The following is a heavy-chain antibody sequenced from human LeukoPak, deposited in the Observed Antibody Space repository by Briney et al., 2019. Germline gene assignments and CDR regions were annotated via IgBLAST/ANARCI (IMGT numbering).Heavy chain of an antibody. CDR1: GYSFTSYW. D-gene: IGHD3-10*01. J-gene: IGHJ1*01. V-gene: IGHV5-51*01. Sequence: GESLKISCKGSGYSFTSYWISWVRQMPGKGLEWMGFIFPGDSDTRYSPSFQGQVIISADKSISTAYLQWSSLKASDTAMYYCARLRTGEPYEYFQHWGQGTLVTVSS. CDR2: IFPGDSDT. CDR3: ARLRTGEPYEYFQH.